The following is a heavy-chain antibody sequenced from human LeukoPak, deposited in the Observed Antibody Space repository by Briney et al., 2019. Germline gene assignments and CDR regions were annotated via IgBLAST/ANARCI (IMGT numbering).Heavy chain of an antibody. V-gene: IGHV1-2*02. J-gene: IGHJ4*02. CDR2: INPNSGGT. D-gene: IGHD6-6*01. CDR3: ARDLSIAARFFDY. CDR1: GYTFTGYY. Sequence: GASVKVSCKASGYTFTGYYMHWVRQAPGQGLEWMGWINPNSGGTNYAQKFQGRVTMTRDTSISTAYMELSRLRSDDTAVYYCARDLSIAARFFDYWGQGTLVTVSS.